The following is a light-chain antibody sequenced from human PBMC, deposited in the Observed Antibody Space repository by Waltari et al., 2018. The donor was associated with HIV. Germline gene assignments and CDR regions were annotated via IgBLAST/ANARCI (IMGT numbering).Light chain of an antibody. CDR1: TRDLGAYDF. CDR2: EVT. CDR3: SSYGDSLRVL. V-gene: IGLV2-8*01. J-gene: IGLJ3*02. Sequence: QSALTQPSSASGSLGQSVTISCTGSTRDLGAYDFVSWFQQHPHSAPKLLLYEVTRRPSTVSDRFSGSRSGNTAFLTVAGLQPDDEATYFCSSYGDSLRVLFGGGTNVTVL.